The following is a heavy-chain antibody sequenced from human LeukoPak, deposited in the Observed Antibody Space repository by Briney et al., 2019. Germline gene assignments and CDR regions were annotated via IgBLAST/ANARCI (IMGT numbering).Heavy chain of an antibody. J-gene: IGHJ6*02. D-gene: IGHD6-13*01. CDR2: IIPIFGTA. CDR1: GGTFSSYA. Sequence: SVKVSCKASGGTFSSYAISWVRQAPGQGLEWMGGIIPIFGTANYAQKFQGRVTITADESTSTAYMELSSLRSEDTAVYYCASKPTPIAAAGKVSYYYGMGVWGQGTTVTVSS. CDR3: ASKPTPIAAAGKVSYYYGMGV. V-gene: IGHV1-69*13.